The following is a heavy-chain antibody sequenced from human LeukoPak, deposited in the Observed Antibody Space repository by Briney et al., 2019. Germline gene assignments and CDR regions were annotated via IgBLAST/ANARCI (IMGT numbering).Heavy chain of an antibody. CDR2: ISYDGSNK. D-gene: IGHD5-24*01. J-gene: IGHJ4*02. CDR3: ARDGYNSFDY. Sequence: GRSLRLSCAAYGFNLCSYAMHWVRWAPGWGVERVDVISYDGSNKYYADSVKGRFTISRDNSKNTLYLQMNSMRAEDTAVYYGARDGYNSFDYWGQGTLVTVSS. CDR1: GFNLCSYA. V-gene: IGHV3-30-3*01.